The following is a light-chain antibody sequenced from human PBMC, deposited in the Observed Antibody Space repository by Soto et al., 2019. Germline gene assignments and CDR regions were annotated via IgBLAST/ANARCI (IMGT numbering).Light chain of an antibody. CDR1: QSVSSN. CDR3: QQYNNWPLT. J-gene: IGKJ1*01. V-gene: IGKV3-15*01. Sequence: EIVMTQSPATLSVSPGERATLSCRASQSVSSNLAWYQQNPGQAPRPLIFGASTRATGIPARFSGSGSGTEFTLTISSLQSEDFAVYYCQQYNNWPLTFGQGTKV. CDR2: GAS.